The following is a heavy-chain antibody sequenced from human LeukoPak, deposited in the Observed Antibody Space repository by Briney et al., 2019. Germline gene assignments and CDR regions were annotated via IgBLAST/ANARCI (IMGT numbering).Heavy chain of an antibody. CDR3: AKDLDEYSSSYPDY. CDR1: GFTFSSTT. V-gene: IGHV3-23*01. D-gene: IGHD6-6*01. J-gene: IGHJ4*02. Sequence: GGSLRLSCVASGFTFSSTTMGWVRQAPGRGLEWVSSITATDGRTYYADSVRGRFTISRDNSKNTLYLQMNSLRAEDTAVYYCAKDLDEYSSSYPDYWGQGTLVTVSS. CDR2: ITATDGRT.